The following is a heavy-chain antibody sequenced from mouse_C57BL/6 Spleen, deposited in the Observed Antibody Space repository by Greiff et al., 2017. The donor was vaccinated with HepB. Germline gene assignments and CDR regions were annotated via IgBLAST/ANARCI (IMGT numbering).Heavy chain of an antibody. D-gene: IGHD3-2*02. CDR1: GFTFSDYG. CDR3: ARQGDSSGFDY. Sequence: EVKLMESGGGLVKPGGSLKLSCAASGFTFSDYGMHWVRQAPEKGLEWVAYISSGSSTIYYADTVKGRFTISRDNAKNTLFLQMTSLRSEDTAMYYCARQGDSSGFDYWGQGTTLTVSS. J-gene: IGHJ2*01. CDR2: ISSGSSTI. V-gene: IGHV5-17*01.